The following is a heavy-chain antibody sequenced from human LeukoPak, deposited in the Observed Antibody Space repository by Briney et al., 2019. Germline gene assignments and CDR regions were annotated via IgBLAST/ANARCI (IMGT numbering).Heavy chain of an antibody. CDR2: IFTSGWT. J-gene: IGHJ5*02. V-gene: IGHV4-4*09. D-gene: IGHD2-21*01. Sequence: SETLSLTCTVSGGSISSYYWSWVRQSPGKGLEWIGYIFTSGWTDYNPSLKSRVTMSVDTSKNQLSMELRFLTAADTAVYYCATSHDVKTAPYDLWGQGTLVTVSS. CDR3: ATSHDVKTAPYDL. CDR1: GGSISSYY.